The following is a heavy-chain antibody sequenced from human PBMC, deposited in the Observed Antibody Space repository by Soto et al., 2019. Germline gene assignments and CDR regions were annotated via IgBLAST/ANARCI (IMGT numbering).Heavy chain of an antibody. CDR2: IRSRDYGGTT. Sequence: PGGSLRLSCTASGFTFGDYAMSWVRQAPGKGLEWVGFIRSRDYGGTTEYAASVEGRFTISRDDSKRIVYLQVNSLKTEDTAVYYCTREVAAHFDYWGQGTLVTVSS. CDR3: TREVAAHFDY. V-gene: IGHV3-49*04. CDR1: GFTFGDYA. D-gene: IGHD2-15*01. J-gene: IGHJ4*02.